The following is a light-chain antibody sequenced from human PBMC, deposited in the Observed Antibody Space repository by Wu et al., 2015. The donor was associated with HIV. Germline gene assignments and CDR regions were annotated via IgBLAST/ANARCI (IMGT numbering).Light chain of an antibody. Sequence: EIVLTQSPGTLSLSPGERATLSCRASQSVSSRNLAWYQQKPGQAPRLLIYLASSRATGIPDRFSGSGSGTDFTLTISRLEPEDFAVYYCQQYGSSPRFGQGTKLXIK. V-gene: IGKV3-20*01. CDR1: QSVSSRN. J-gene: IGKJ2*03. CDR2: LAS. CDR3: QQYGSSPR.